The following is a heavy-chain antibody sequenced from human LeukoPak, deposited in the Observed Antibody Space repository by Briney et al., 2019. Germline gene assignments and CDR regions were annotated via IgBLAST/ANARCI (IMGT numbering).Heavy chain of an antibody. CDR3: ARSLGETTFDW. D-gene: IGHD3-16*01. J-gene: IGHJ4*02. V-gene: IGHV3-33*08. CDR1: GFNFNTH. Sequence: GGSLRLSCAASGFNFNTHMHWIRQAPGKGLEWVSVIFYDGSKKYYADFVKGRFTISRDNSKNVVYLQMDSLRAEDTAFYYCARSLGETTFDWWGQGTLVTVPS. CDR2: IFYDGSKK.